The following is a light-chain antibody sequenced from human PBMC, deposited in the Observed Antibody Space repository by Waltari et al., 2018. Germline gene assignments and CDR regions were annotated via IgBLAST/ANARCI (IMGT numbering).Light chain of an antibody. V-gene: IGKV3D-15*01. CDR3: QQYNEWPFT. J-gene: IGKJ3*01. CDR1: RNVYSN. Sequence: EIVMTQSPATLSVSPGERVTVSCRASRNVYSNLAWYQQKPGQPPRLLIYGASTRATGFPARFGGSGSGTEFTLTINSLQSEDFAVYYGQQYNEWPFTFGPGTKVEIK. CDR2: GAS.